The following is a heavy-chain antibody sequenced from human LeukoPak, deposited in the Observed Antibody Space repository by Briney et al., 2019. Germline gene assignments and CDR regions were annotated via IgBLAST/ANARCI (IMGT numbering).Heavy chain of an antibody. CDR2: ISGSGGST. V-gene: IGHV3-23*01. Sequence: GGSLRLSCAASGFTFSSYAMSWVRQAPGKGLEWVSAISGSGGSTYYADSVKGRFTISRDNSKNTLYLQMNSLRAEDTAVYYCAGFLVTTAARYYYGMDVWGQGTTVTVSS. CDR1: GFTFSSYA. CDR3: AGFLVTTAARYYYGMDV. J-gene: IGHJ6*02. D-gene: IGHD4-17*01.